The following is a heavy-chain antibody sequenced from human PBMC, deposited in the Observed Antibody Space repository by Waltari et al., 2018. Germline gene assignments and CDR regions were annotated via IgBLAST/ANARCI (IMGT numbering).Heavy chain of an antibody. V-gene: IGHV4-39*01. CDR3: ASPNRVQQWLDVGALDI. J-gene: IGHJ3*02. CDR2: IYYSGST. D-gene: IGHD6-19*01. CDR1: VGAISSSSDY. Sequence: QLQLQESCPGLVKPSETLSLTCTVSVGAISSSSDYWCWIRQPPGKGLEWIGSIYYSGSTNYEPSLQRRVTISVDTSKNQVYMKLSSVTAADTAVYYCASPNRVQQWLDVGALDIWGQGTMVTVSS.